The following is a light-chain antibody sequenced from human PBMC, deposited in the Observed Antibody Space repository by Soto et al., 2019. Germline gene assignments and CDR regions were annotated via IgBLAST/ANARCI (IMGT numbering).Light chain of an antibody. V-gene: IGKV3-11*01. CDR2: DAS. J-gene: IGKJ5*01. Sequence: VRTQSAASLSLSPGQGAPLSCMARPMVGNYVAWYQQKPGQAPRLLIYDASNRATGIPARFSGSGSGTDFTLTISSLEPEDSAVYYCQQSNVWPPVTFGQGTRLEIK. CDR1: PMVGNY. CDR3: QQSNVWPPVT.